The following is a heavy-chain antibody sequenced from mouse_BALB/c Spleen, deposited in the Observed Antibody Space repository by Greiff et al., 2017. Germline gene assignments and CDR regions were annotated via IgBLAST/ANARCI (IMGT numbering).Heavy chain of an antibody. J-gene: IGHJ2*01. Sequence: SGAELVRPGASVTLSCKASGYTFTDYEMHWVKQTPVHGLEWIGAIDPETGGTAYNQKFKGKATLTADKSSSTAYMELRSLTSEDSAVYYCTRRGGNVFDYWGQGTTLTVSS. D-gene: IGHD2-1*01. V-gene: IGHV1-15*01. CDR1: GYTFTDYE. CDR2: IDPETGGT. CDR3: TRRGGNVFDY.